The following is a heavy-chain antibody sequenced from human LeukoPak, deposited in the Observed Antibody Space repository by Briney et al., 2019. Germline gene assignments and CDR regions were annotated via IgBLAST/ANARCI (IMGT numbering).Heavy chain of an antibody. Sequence: SETLSLTCTVSGGSISSISYYWGWIRQPPGKGLEWIGSIYYSGSTYYNPSLKSRVTISVDTSKNQFSLKLSSVTAADTAVYYCARGYSSSWHYYYYYMDVWGKGTTVTVSS. CDR1: GGSISSISYY. CDR3: ARGYSSSWHYYYYYMDV. J-gene: IGHJ6*03. CDR2: IYYSGST. D-gene: IGHD6-13*01. V-gene: IGHV4-39*07.